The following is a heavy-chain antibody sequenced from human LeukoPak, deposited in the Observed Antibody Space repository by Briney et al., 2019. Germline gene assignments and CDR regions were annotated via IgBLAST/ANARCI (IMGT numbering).Heavy chain of an antibody. D-gene: IGHD1-26*01. V-gene: IGHV3-73*01. CDR3: TRDSGTYNWLDP. Sequence: GSLKLSCAASGFTFSGSAIHWVRQSFGKGLEWIGHIDKEKNSYATASAYAVSVEGRFTVSRDDSKNMAFLQMSGLKTEDTALYFCTRDSGTYNWLDPWGQGTLVTVSS. J-gene: IGHJ5*02. CDR2: IDKEKNSYATAS. CDR1: GFTFSGSA.